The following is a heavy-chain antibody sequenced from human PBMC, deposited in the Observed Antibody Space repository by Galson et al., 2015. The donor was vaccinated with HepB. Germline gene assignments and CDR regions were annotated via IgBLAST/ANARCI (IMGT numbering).Heavy chain of an antibody. CDR3: ARVLLHVFDN. Sequence: TLSLTCTVSGASISSGGYSWSWIRQPPGKGLEWIGYIYHGGSTYYSPSLKSRVTISEDTSKNQFSLQLSSVTAADTAVYYCARVLLHVFDNWGQGTLVTVSS. CDR1: GASISSGGYS. CDR2: IYHGGST. V-gene: IGHV4-30-2*01. J-gene: IGHJ4*02.